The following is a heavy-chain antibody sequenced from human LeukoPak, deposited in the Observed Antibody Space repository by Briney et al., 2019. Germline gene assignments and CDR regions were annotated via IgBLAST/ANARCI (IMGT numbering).Heavy chain of an antibody. CDR1: GFTFSSYA. CDR3: TRDRGAYNLYDY. J-gene: IGHJ4*02. D-gene: IGHD1-1*01. Sequence: GGSLRLSCAASGFTFSSYAMCWVRQAPGKGLEWVGFIRSKAYGETADYAASVKGRFTISRDDSKAIAYLQMNSLKTEDTAVYHCTRDRGAYNLYDYWGQGTLVTVSS. CDR2: IRSKAYGETA. V-gene: IGHV3-49*04.